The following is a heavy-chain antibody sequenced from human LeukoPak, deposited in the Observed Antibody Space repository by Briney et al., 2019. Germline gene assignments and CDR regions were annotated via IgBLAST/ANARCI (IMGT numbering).Heavy chain of an antibody. CDR1: GYTFTSFG. D-gene: IGHD2-2*01. CDR3: ARDCSSTSCFEGSMDV. Sequence: ASVKVSCKASGYTFTSFGITWVRQAPGQGLEWMGWINAGNGNTKYSQKFQGRVTITRDTSASTAYMELSSLRSEDTAVYYCARDCSSTSCFEGSMDVWGKGTTVTVSS. CDR2: INAGNGNT. V-gene: IGHV1-3*01. J-gene: IGHJ6*03.